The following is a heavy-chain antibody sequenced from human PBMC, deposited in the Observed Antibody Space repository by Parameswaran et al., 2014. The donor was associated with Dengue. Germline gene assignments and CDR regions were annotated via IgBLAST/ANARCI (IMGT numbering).Heavy chain of an antibody. V-gene: IGHV4-39*01. J-gene: IGHJ4*02. D-gene: IGHD2-15*01. Sequence: WIRQPPGKGLEWIGSIYYSGSTYYNPSLKSRVTISVDTSKNRFSLKLSSVTAADTAVYYCARRGVVVAATPIDYWGQGTLVTVSS. CDR2: IYYSGST. CDR3: ARRGVVVAATPIDY.